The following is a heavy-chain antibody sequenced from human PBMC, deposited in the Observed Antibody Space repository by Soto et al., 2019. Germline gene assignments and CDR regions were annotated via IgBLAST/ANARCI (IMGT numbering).Heavy chain of an antibody. J-gene: IGHJ3*02. CDR1: GFTFSSYS. D-gene: IGHD6-13*01. CDR2: ISSSSSTI. V-gene: IGHV3-48*01. CDR3: AREVIAAAGTVAFDI. Sequence: GGSLRLSCAASGFTFSSYSMNWVRQAPGKGLEWVSYISSSSSTIYYADSVKGRFTISRDNSKNTLYLQMNSLRAEDTALYYCAREVIAAAGTVAFDIWGQGTMVTVSS.